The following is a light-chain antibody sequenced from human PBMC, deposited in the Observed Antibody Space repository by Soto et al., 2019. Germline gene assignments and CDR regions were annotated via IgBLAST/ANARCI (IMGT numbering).Light chain of an antibody. CDR3: QQYGSSPIT. CDR2: VAS. CDR1: QSVRSNY. V-gene: IGKV3-20*01. J-gene: IGKJ5*01. Sequence: EIVLTQSPGTLSLSPGERATLSCRASQSVRSNYLAWYQQKPGQAPRLLIYVASSRATGIPDRFSGSGSGTDFTLTISRLEPEDFAVYYCQQYGSSPITFGQGKRLEIK.